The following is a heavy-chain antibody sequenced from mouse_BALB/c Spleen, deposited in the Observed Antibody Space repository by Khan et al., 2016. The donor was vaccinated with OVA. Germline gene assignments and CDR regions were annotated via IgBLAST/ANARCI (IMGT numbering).Heavy chain of an antibody. CDR3: ARNYDYDEGLAY. J-gene: IGHJ3*01. D-gene: IGHD2-4*01. CDR2: IWSGGST. Sequence: QVHVKQSGPGLVQPSQSLSITCTVSGFSLTTYGVHWVRQSPGKGLEWLGVIWSGGSTDYNAAFISRLSISKDSSKSQVFFKMNSLQVNDTAIYYCARNYDYDEGLAYWGQGTLVTVSA. CDR1: GFSLTTYG. V-gene: IGHV2-2*02.